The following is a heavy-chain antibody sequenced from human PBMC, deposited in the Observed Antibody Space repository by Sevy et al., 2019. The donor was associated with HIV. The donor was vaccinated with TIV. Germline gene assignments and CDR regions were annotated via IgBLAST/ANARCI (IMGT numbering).Heavy chain of an antibody. CDR3: ARAGPLGDLDHFDR. Sequence: GGSLRLSCATSEFTFSRYWMTWVRQAPGKGLEWVVYINQDGSQKSYVDSVKGRFTISRDNSKNSLFLQMNSLRAEDTAVYYCARAGPLGDLDHFDRWGQGTLVTASS. D-gene: IGHD2-21*01. V-gene: IGHV3-7*03. CDR2: INQDGSQK. CDR1: EFTFSRYW. J-gene: IGHJ4*02.